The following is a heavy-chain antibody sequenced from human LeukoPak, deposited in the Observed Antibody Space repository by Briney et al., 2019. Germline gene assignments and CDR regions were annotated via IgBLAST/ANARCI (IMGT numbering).Heavy chain of an antibody. CDR2: INPDSGGT. J-gene: IGHJ4*02. CDR3: ARVLGSTMVRGVMYFDY. D-gene: IGHD3-10*01. Sequence: ASVKVSCKASGYTFTGYYMHWVRQAPGQGLEWMGWINPDSGGTNYAQKFQGRVTMTRDTSISTAYMELSRLRSDDTAVYYCARVLGSTMVRGVMYFDYWGQGTLVTVSS. CDR1: GYTFTGYY. V-gene: IGHV1-2*02.